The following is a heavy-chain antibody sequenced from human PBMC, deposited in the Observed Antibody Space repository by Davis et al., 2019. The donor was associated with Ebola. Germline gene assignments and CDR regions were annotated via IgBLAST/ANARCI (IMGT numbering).Heavy chain of an antibody. CDR1: GFTFNTYA. V-gene: IGHV3-23*01. Sequence: PGGSLRLSCAASGFTFNTYAMTWVRQAPGKGLEWVSVVGGEGGDIRYADFVKGRFAISRDNPGNTLYLQMDNLRGEDTAIYFCARYFYGSESSRQFDLWGQGTLVTVSS. CDR2: VGGEGGDI. D-gene: IGHD3-10*01. J-gene: IGHJ5*02. CDR3: ARYFYGSESSRQFDL.